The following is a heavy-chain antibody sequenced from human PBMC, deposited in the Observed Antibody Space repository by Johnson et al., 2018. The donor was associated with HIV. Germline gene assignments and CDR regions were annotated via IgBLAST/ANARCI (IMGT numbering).Heavy chain of an antibody. CDR1: GFTFSSYG. D-gene: IGHD4-17*01. V-gene: IGHV3-33*01. J-gene: IGHJ3*02. Sequence: QVQLVESGGGVVQPGRSLRLSCAASGFTFSSYGMHWVRQTPGKGLEWVAVIWYDGSNKYYADSVKGRFTISRDNSKNTLYLQMNSLRAEDRALYYCAREGWYGDYVDAFDIWGQGAMVTVSS. CDR2: IWYDGSNK. CDR3: AREGWYGDYVDAFDI.